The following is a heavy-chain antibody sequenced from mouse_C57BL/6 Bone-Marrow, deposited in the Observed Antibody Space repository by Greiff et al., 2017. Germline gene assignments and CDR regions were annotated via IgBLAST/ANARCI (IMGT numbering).Heavy chain of an antibody. CDR3: AREDYESWFAY. CDR2: IYPRSGNT. D-gene: IGHD2-4*01. J-gene: IGHJ3*01. CDR1: GYTFTSYG. V-gene: IGHV1-81*01. Sequence: VQLQQSGAELARPGASVKLSCKASGYTFTSYGISWVKQRTGQGLEWIGEIYPRSGNTYYNEKFKGKATLTADKSSSTAYMELRSLTSEDSAVYFCAREDYESWFAYWGQGTLVTVSA.